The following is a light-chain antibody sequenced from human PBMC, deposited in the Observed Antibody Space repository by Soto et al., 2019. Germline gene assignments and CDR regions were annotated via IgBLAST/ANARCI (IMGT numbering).Light chain of an antibody. CDR1: QAVSIW. Sequence: IQMTQSPSSVSASVGDTVTITCRASQAVSIWLAWYQQKPGKAPKVLIYTASSLQSGVPSRFSGGGSGTDFTLTISSLQPEDFATYYCQQSYSTLTWTFGQGTKVDIK. CDR3: QQSYSTLTWT. J-gene: IGKJ1*01. CDR2: TAS. V-gene: IGKV1-12*01.